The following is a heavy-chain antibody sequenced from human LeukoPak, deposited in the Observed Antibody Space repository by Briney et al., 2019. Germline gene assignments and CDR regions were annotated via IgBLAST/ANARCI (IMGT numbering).Heavy chain of an antibody. Sequence: ASVKVSCKASGYTFTDYYIHWVRQAPGQGLEWMGRINPNSGATNSAQKFQGRVTMTRDTSITTAYMELSRLRSDDTAVYFCARDMDSLVNLEWSIEPTYLDNWGRGTLVTVSS. CDR1: GYTFTDYY. D-gene: IGHD3-3*01. J-gene: IGHJ4*02. V-gene: IGHV1-2*06. CDR3: ARDMDSLVNLEWSIEPTYLDN. CDR2: INPNSGAT.